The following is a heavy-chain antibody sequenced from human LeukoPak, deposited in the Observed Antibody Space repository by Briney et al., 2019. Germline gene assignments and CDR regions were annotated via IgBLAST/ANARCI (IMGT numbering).Heavy chain of an antibody. D-gene: IGHD6-13*01. CDR3: AKTDVDPVVAAAGVEIDY. Sequence: TGGSLRLSCAASGFTFSSYAMSWVRQAPGKGLEWVSAISGSGGSTYYADSVKGRFTISRDNSKNTLYLQMNSLRAEDTAVYYCAKTDVDPVVAAAGVEIDYWGQGTLVTVSS. J-gene: IGHJ4*02. CDR1: GFTFSSYA. CDR2: ISGSGGST. V-gene: IGHV3-23*01.